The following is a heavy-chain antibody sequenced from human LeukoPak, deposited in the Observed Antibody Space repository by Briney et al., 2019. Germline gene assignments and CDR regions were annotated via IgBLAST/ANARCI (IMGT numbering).Heavy chain of an antibody. CDR1: GFTFSSYA. CDR3: AKDRGIAVDLFDY. J-gene: IGHJ4*02. Sequence: PGGSLRPSCAASGFTFSSYAMSWVRQAPGKGLEWVSAISGSGGSTYYADSVKGRFTISRDNSKNTLYLQMNSLRAEDTAVYYCAKDRGIAVDLFDYWGQGTLVTVSS. CDR2: ISGSGGST. D-gene: IGHD6-19*01. V-gene: IGHV3-23*01.